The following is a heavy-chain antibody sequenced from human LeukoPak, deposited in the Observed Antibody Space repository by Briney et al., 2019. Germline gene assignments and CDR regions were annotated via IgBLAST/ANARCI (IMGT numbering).Heavy chain of an antibody. Sequence: GGSLRLSCAASGFTFSSYAMSWVRQAPGRGLEWVSAISASGGSKYADSVKGRFTISRDNSKNPLYLQMKSLRAEDTAVYYCAKDLSDYGDLYYFDYWGQGTLVTVSS. CDR1: GFTFSSYA. D-gene: IGHD4-17*01. CDR3: AKDLSDYGDLYYFDY. CDR2: ISASGGS. J-gene: IGHJ4*02. V-gene: IGHV3-23*01.